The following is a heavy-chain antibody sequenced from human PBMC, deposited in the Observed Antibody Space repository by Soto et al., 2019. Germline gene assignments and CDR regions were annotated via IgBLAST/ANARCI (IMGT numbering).Heavy chain of an antibody. CDR2: IWYDGSNK. CDR3: ARSKYDFWSGYSYYFDY. J-gene: IGHJ4*02. Sequence: QVQLVESGGGVVQPGRSLRLSCAASGFTFSSYGMHWVRQAPGKGLEWVAVIWYDGSNKYYADSVKGRFTISRDNSKNTMYRQMNSLRAEDTAVYYCARSKYDFWSGYSYYFDYWGQGTLVTVSS. V-gene: IGHV3-33*01. CDR1: GFTFSSYG. D-gene: IGHD3-3*01.